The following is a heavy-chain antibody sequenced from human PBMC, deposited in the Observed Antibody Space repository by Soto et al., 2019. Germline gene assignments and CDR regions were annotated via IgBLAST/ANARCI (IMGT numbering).Heavy chain of an antibody. Sequence: EVQLLESGGGLVQPGGSLRLSCAASGFTFSSYAMSWVRQAPGKGLEWVSAISGSGGSTYYADSVKGRFTISRDNSKNTLYLQMNSLRAEDTAVYYCAKDPDSYDSSGRAVDYWGQGTLVTVSS. D-gene: IGHD3-22*01. CDR1: GFTFSSYA. V-gene: IGHV3-23*01. J-gene: IGHJ4*02. CDR2: ISGSGGST. CDR3: AKDPDSYDSSGRAVDY.